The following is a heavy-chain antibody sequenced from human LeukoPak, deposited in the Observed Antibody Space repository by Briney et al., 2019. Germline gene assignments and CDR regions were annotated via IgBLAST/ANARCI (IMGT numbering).Heavy chain of an antibody. V-gene: IGHV3-21*01. J-gene: IGHJ3*02. Sequence: KPGGSLRLSCAASGSTFSSYAMNWVRQAPGKGLEWVSSVSSSSTNKFYADSVKGRFTISRDDAKNSLYLQTNSLRVEDTAVYYCARENFMATSGTTFDIWGQGTMVSVSS. CDR2: VSSSSTNK. D-gene: IGHD1-1*01. CDR1: GSTFSSYA. CDR3: ARENFMATSGTTFDI.